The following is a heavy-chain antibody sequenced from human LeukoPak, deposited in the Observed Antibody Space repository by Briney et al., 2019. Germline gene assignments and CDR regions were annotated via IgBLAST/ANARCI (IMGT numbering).Heavy chain of an antibody. Sequence: GGSLRLSCAASGFTFISYAMTWVRQAPGKGLEWVAAINGGGDATNYADSVKGRFTISRDTSQNTLYLQMNSLRAEDTAVYYCAREVYSSSWYEGAFVDYWGQGTLVTVSS. CDR1: GFTFISYA. V-gene: IGHV3-23*01. CDR3: AREVYSSSWYEGAFVDY. CDR2: INGGGDAT. D-gene: IGHD6-13*01. J-gene: IGHJ4*02.